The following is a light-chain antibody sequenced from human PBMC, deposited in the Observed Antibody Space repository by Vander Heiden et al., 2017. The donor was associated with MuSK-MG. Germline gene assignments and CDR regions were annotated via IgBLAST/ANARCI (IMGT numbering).Light chain of an antibody. Sequence: QLTTSPSFLSASVGDRVTITCRASQGISSYLDWYQQKPGKAPKLLIYSASSLQSGVPSRFSGSGSGTEFTLTISSLQPEDFATYYCQQIKSNPLTLGEGTKVEIK. V-gene: IGKV1-9*01. CDR1: QGISSY. CDR2: SAS. J-gene: IGKJ4*01. CDR3: QQIKSNPLT.